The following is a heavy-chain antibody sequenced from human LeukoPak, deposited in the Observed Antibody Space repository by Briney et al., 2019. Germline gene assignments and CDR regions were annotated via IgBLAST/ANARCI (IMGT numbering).Heavy chain of an antibody. J-gene: IGHJ4*02. Sequence: GGSLRLSCEASGFTFSDYGMHWVRQAPGKGLEWVAVVSADQSHKEYADSVKGRVTISRDNSRNTLYLQLNSLRAEDTAVYYCATDLGRYYGSGSFQEYWGQGTLVTVSS. CDR2: VSADQSHK. V-gene: IGHV3-30*03. D-gene: IGHD3-10*01. CDR1: GFTFSDYG. CDR3: ATDLGRYYGSGSFQEY.